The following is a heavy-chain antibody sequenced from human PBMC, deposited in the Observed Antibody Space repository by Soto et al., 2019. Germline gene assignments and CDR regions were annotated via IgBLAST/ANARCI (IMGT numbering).Heavy chain of an antibody. Sequence: SETLSLTCTVSGGSISSGDYYWSWIRQPPGEGLEWIGYIYYSGSTYYNPSLKSRVTISVDTSKNQFSLKLSSVTAADTAVYYCARDRLRVDSSGYYYYGMDVWGQGTTVTVSS. D-gene: IGHD3-22*01. J-gene: IGHJ6*02. CDR3: ARDRLRVDSSGYYYYGMDV. CDR2: IYYSGST. V-gene: IGHV4-30-4*01. CDR1: GGSISSGDYY.